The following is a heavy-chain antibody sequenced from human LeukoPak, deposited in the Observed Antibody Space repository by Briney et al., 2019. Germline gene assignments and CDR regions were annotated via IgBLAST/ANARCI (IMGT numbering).Heavy chain of an antibody. CDR2: ISGSGGST. CDR1: GFTFSGYA. V-gene: IGHV3-23*01. D-gene: IGHD2-2*02. J-gene: IGHJ4*02. Sequence: GRSLRLSCAASGFTFSGYAMSWVPQAPGKGLERVSAISGSGGSTYYADSVKGRFTISRDNSKNTLYLQMNSLRAVDTAVYNCAQDSFVVVPAAIPVDSRGQGTLVTVSS. CDR3: AQDSFVVVPAAIPVDS.